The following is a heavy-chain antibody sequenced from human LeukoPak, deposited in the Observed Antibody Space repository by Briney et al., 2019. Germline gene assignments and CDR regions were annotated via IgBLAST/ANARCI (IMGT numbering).Heavy chain of an antibody. J-gene: IGHJ5*02. CDR1: GGSFSGYY. V-gene: IGHV4-34*01. D-gene: IGHD5-24*01. CDR2: INHSGST. CDR3: ARGNDGEMATIQNWFDP. Sequence: SETLSLTCAVYGGSFSGYYWSWIRQPPGKGLEWIGEINHSGSTDYNPSLKSRVTISVDTSKNQFSLKLSSVTAADTAVYYCARGNDGEMATIQNWFDPWGQGTLVTVSS.